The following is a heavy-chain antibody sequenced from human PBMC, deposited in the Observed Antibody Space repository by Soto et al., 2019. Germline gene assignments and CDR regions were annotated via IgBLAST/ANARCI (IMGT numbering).Heavy chain of an antibody. V-gene: IGHV3-30*03. D-gene: IGHD1-26*01. CDR1: GFTFSTYG. J-gene: IGHJ4*02. Sequence: LRLSCAASGFTFSTYGMHWVRQAPGKGLEWLAAITYDGRNRSLTYSVKGRFTISRDNSKNTLYLQITSLTAQDTAVYNCARVLRATWASDYWGQGTLGTVSS. CDR2: ITYDGRNR. CDR3: ARVLRATWASDY.